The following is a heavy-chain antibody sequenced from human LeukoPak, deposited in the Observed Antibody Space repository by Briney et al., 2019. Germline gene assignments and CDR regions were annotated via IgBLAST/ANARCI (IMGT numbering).Heavy chain of an antibody. J-gene: IGHJ4*02. CDR1: GFTFSSYT. Sequence: PGGSLRLSCSASGFTFSSYTMHWVRQAPGKGLGFVSAISTYEGRTYYADSVKHRFTISRDNSKNTLYLQMSSLRADDTAVYYCIKDRSGTYSFDYWGQGTLVTVSS. CDR2: ISTYEGRT. CDR3: IKDRSGTYSFDY. V-gene: IGHV3-64D*06. D-gene: IGHD1-26*01.